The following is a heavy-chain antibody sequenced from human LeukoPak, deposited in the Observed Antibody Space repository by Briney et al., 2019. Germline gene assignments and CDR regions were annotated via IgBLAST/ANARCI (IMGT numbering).Heavy chain of an antibody. J-gene: IGHJ4*02. D-gene: IGHD3-3*01. V-gene: IGHV4-59*01. Sequence: SETLSLTCTVSGGSISSYYWSWIRQPPGKGLEWLGYIYYSGSTNYNPSLKSRVPISVDTSKNQFSLKLSSVPAADTAVYYCARVGYYDFWSGYSEAYYFDYWGQGTLVTVSS. CDR3: ARVGYYDFWSGYSEAYYFDY. CDR2: IYYSGST. CDR1: GGSISSYY.